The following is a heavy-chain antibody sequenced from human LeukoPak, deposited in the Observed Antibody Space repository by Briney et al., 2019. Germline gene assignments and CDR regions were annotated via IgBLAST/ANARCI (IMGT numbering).Heavy chain of an antibody. CDR3: ARDLAPYCSGGRCSTFDS. CDR2: ISSSGSTI. J-gene: IGHJ4*02. D-gene: IGHD2-15*01. Sequence: GGSLRLSCAASGFTFSSYRMNWVRQAPGKGLEWVSYISSSGSTIYYADSVKGRFTISRDNAKNSLYLQMNSLRAEDTAVYYCARDLAPYCSGGRCSTFDSWGQGTLVTVSS. V-gene: IGHV3-48*04. CDR1: GFTFSSYR.